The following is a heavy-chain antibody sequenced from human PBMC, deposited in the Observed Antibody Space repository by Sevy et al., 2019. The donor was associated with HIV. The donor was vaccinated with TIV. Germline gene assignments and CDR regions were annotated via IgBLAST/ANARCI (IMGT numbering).Heavy chain of an antibody. J-gene: IGHJ6*02. CDR3: STDPIILLLVTDGMDV. V-gene: IGHV3-15*05. Sequence: GGSLRLSCAASGFTFTYAWMNWVRQAPGKGLEWVGRIKSNADGGTIDYAAPVKVRFIISRDDSKNTLYLQMNSLKTEDTGVYYCSTDPIILLLVTDGMDVWGQGTTVTVSS. CDR2: IKSNADGGTI. D-gene: IGHD2-8*02. CDR1: GFTFTYAW.